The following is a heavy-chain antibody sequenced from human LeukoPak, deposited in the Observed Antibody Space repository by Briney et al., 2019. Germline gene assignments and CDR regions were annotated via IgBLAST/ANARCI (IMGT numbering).Heavy chain of an antibody. V-gene: IGHV3-30*02. J-gene: IGHJ4*02. CDR3: AIRYYYGSGG. Sequence: GGSLRLSCAASGFTFSSYGMHWVRQAPGKGLEWVAFIRYDGSNKYYADSVKGRFTISRDNSKNTLHLQMNSLRAEDTAVYYCAIRYYYGSGGWGQGTLVTVSS. CDR1: GFTFSSYG. D-gene: IGHD3-10*01. CDR2: IRYDGSNK.